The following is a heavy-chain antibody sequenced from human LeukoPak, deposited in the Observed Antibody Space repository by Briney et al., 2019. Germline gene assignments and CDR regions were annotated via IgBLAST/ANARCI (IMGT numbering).Heavy chain of an antibody. CDR1: GGSTSTYY. CDR3: ARSIIGTRSKFDY. Sequence: SETLSLTSTVSGGSTSTYYWSWIRHPPAQGLEGSWYISYSGSTNYNPSLMSRVTISLDTSKNQFALKLSSVTAADTAVYYCARSIIGTRSKFDYWGQGTLVTVSS. J-gene: IGHJ4*02. CDR2: ISYSGST. D-gene: IGHD1/OR15-1a*01. V-gene: IGHV4-59*08.